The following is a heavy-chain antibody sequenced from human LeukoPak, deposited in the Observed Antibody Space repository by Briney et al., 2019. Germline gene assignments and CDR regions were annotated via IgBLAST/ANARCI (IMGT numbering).Heavy chain of an antibody. CDR1: GFTFSNAW. CDR3: TTDMGFGEGPCDYFDY. Sequence: GGSLRLSCAASGFTFSNAWMSWVRQAPGKGLEWVGRIKSKTDGGTTDYAAPVKGRFTISRDDSKNTLYLQMNSLKTEDTAVYYCTTDMGFGEGPCDYFDYWGQGTLVTVSS. V-gene: IGHV3-15*01. CDR2: IKSKTDGGTT. J-gene: IGHJ4*02. D-gene: IGHD3-10*01.